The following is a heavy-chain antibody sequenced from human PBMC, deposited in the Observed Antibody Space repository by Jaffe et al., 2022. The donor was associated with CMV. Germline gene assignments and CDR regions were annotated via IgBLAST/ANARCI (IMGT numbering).Heavy chain of an antibody. J-gene: IGHJ6*03. V-gene: IGHV4-34*01. Sequence: QVQLQQWGAGLLKPSETLSLTCDVYGGSFNDYYWSWIRQTPRKGLEWIGEINHSGRANYNPSLESRVSISVDTSKNQFSLRLSSVTAADTAVYYCARVALLSVGQVWRRNPQYYYYYYMDVWGKGTTVTVSS. D-gene: IGHD1-26*01. CDR2: INHSGRA. CDR1: GGSFNDYY. CDR3: ARVALLSVGQVWRRNPQYYYYYYMDV.